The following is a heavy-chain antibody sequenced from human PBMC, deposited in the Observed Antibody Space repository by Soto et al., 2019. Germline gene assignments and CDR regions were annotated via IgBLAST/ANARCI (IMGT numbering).Heavy chain of an antibody. J-gene: IGHJ4*02. CDR3: ARDAGIPVVGRGTSFEY. CDR2: IIPIFPSP. CDR1: GGTFSNYA. V-gene: IGHV1-69*18. Sequence: QVQLVQSGAEVKKPGSSVKVSCKASGGTFSNYAITWVRQAPGQGLEWMGTIIPIFPSPRYAQKFQGRVTITADDSTSTTYMDLSSLRSEDTAVYYCARDAGIPVVGRGTSFEYWGQGTLVIVSS. D-gene: IGHD6-19*01.